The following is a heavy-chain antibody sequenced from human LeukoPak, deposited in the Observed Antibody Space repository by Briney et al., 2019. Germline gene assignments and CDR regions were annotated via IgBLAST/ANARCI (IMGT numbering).Heavy chain of an antibody. CDR2: ISAYNGNT. CDR1: GYTFTSYG. Sequence: ASVKVSCKASGYTFTSYGISWVRQAPGQGREWMGWISAYNGNTNYTQKLQGRVTMTTDTSTSTAYMELRSLRSDATAVYSCARDRTTTIFGRNYMDVWGKGTTVTVSS. V-gene: IGHV1-18*01. CDR3: ARDRTTTIFGRNYMDV. J-gene: IGHJ6*03. D-gene: IGHD3-3*01.